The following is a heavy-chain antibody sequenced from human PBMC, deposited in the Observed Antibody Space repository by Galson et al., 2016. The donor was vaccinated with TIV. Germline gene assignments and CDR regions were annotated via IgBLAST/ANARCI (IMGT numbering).Heavy chain of an antibody. CDR2: VWYDGSNK. CDR3: AKHTYYYDGANYRQEHPYYYFMDV. D-gene: IGHD3-22*01. CDR1: GFTFSSYG. Sequence: SLRLSCAASGFTFSSYGMHWVRLAPGKGLEWLAAVWYDGSNKHYAESVKGRFTISRDNSKNTLYLQMNSLRAEDTAVYYCAKHTYYYDGANYRQEHPYYYFMDVWGIGTTVTVSS. J-gene: IGHJ6*03. V-gene: IGHV3-33*06.